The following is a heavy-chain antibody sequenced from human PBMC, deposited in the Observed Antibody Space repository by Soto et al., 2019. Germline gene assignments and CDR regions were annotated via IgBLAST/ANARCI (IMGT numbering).Heavy chain of an antibody. J-gene: IGHJ4*02. CDR2: TSNSGST. D-gene: IGHD2-2*01. V-gene: IGHV4-31*03. Sequence: QVQLQESGPGLVKPSQTLSLTCTVSGGSITSSGYYWSWIRQHPGEGLEWIGFTSNSGSTSYNPTLKGRVTRSVYTSSNQFSLNRKSVTAADTAVYYCARGGGSTKVDYWGQGTLVTVSP. CDR3: ARGGGSTKVDY. CDR1: GGSITSSGYY.